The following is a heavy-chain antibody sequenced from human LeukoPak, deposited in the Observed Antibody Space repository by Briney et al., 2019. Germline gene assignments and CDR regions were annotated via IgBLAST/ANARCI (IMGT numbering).Heavy chain of an antibody. CDR2: ISYDGSNK. D-gene: IGHD3-9*01. J-gene: IGHJ6*02. CDR3: AKDRRYFDSVFYYYYYYGMDV. Sequence: GGSLRLSCAASGFTFSSYGMHWVRQAPGKGLEWVAVISYDGSNKHYADSVKGRFTISRDNSENTLYLQMNSLRAEDTAVYYCAKDRRYFDSVFYYYYYYGMDVWGQGTTVTVSS. V-gene: IGHV3-30*18. CDR1: GFTFSSYG.